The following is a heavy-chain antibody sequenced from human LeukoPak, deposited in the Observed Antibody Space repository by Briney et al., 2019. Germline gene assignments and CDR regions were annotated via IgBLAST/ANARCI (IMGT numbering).Heavy chain of an antibody. D-gene: IGHD5-24*01. Sequence: SVKVSCKASGGTFSSYAISWVRQAPGQGLEWMGRIIPILGIANYAQKFQGRVTITADKSTSTAYMELSSLRSEDTAVYYCARVGSEEMAMYWAFDIWGQGTMVTVSS. J-gene: IGHJ3*02. V-gene: IGHV1-69*04. CDR2: IIPILGIA. CDR1: GGTFSSYA. CDR3: ARVGSEEMAMYWAFDI.